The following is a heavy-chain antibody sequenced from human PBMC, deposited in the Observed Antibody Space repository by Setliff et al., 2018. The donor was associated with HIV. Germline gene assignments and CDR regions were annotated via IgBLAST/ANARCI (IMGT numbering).Heavy chain of an antibody. CDR1: GYTFTGYY. V-gene: IGHV1-2*02. CDR2: INPNSGGT. Sequence: GASVKVSCKASGYTFTGYYMHWVRQAPGQGLERMGWINPNSGGTTYAQKFQGRFTMTRDTSISTAYMEVSRLRSDDTAVYYCARDHCSSSGCYEYSYYGIDVWGQGTTVTVSS. J-gene: IGHJ6*02. CDR3: ARDHCSSSGCYEYSYYGIDV. D-gene: IGHD2-2*01.